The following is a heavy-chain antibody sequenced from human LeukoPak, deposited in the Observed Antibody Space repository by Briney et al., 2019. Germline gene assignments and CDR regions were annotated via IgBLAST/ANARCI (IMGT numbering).Heavy chain of an antibody. D-gene: IGHD3-22*01. CDR3: ARKTDYYDSSGYYGDWFDP. CDR1: GGSISSITSLTYY. J-gene: IGHJ5*02. CDR2: VHYSGST. Sequence: SETLSLTCIVSGGSISSITSLTYYWNWIRQSPGTGLEWIGSVHYSGSTYYNPSLKSRVTISVDRSKNQFSLKLSSVTAADTAVYYCARKTDYYDSSGYYGDWFDPWGQGTLVTVSS. V-gene: IGHV4-39*07.